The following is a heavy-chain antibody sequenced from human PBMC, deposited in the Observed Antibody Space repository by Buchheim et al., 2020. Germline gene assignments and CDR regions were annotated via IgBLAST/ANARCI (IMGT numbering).Heavy chain of an antibody. Sequence: EVQLLESGGDLVQPGGSLRLSCAASGFTSINHAMNWVRQAPGKGLEWVSSITGGGVTTYYADSVKGRFTISRDNSRSTLYLQSNSLGVEDTATYFCTRSMAVAGYSFYYYGMDVGGPGTT. CDR2: ITGGGVTT. V-gene: IGHV3-23*01. CDR1: GFTSINHA. CDR3: TRSMAVAGYSFYYYGMDV. D-gene: IGHD6-19*01. J-gene: IGHJ6*02.